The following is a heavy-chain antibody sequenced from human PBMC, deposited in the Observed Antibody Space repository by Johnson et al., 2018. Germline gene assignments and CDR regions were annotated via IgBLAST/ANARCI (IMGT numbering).Heavy chain of an antibody. Sequence: QVRLVESGAEVKKPGSSVKVSCKASGGTFSSYAISWVRQAPGQGLEWMGGIIPIFGTANYAQKFQGRVTITADEPTSTAYMELSSLRSEDTAVYYCARDNRGSYYLFGYYYGMDVWGQGTTVTVSS. CDR1: GGTFSSYA. J-gene: IGHJ6*02. CDR2: IIPIFGTA. D-gene: IGHD1-26*01. V-gene: IGHV1-69*01. CDR3: ARDNRGSYYLFGYYYGMDV.